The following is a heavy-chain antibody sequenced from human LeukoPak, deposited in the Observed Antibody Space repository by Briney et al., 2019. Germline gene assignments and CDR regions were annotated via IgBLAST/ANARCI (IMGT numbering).Heavy chain of an antibody. D-gene: IGHD2-15*01. J-gene: IGHJ4*02. Sequence: ASVKVSCKASGYTFTGYYMHWVRQAPGQGLEWMGWISAYNGNTNYAQKLQGRVTMTTDTSTSTAYMELRSLRSDDTAVYYCARDRIVVVVAATPDYWGQGTLVAVSS. CDR2: ISAYNGNT. CDR3: ARDRIVVVVAATPDY. V-gene: IGHV1-18*04. CDR1: GYTFTGYY.